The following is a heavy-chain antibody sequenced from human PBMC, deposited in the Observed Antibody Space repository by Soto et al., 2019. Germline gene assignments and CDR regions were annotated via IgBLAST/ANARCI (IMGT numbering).Heavy chain of an antibody. CDR2: ISSSSSTI. CDR1: GFTFSSYS. Sequence: EVQLVESGGGLVQPGGSLRLSCAASGFTFSSYSMNWVRQAPGKGLEWVSYISSSSSTIYYADSVKGRFTISRDNAKNSLYLQKNSLRAEDTAVYYCARLVRGSSWYSIDYWGQGTLVTVSS. D-gene: IGHD6-13*01. V-gene: IGHV3-48*01. CDR3: ARLVRGSSWYSIDY. J-gene: IGHJ4*02.